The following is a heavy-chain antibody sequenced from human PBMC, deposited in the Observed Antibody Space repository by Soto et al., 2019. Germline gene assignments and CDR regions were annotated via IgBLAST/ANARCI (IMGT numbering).Heavy chain of an antibody. CDR1: GFTFNKSG. D-gene: IGHD6-13*01. V-gene: IGHV3-23*01. CDR2: IGGSGRKT. CDR3: AKDGLSDSPSAIDY. Sequence: PGGSLRLSCAASGFTFNKSGMSWVRQAPGKGLEWVAGIGGSGRKTYYADSVKGRFSISRDNSKNSLFLQMNSLSADDTAIYYCAKDGLSDSPSAIDYWGLGTLVTVSS. J-gene: IGHJ4*02.